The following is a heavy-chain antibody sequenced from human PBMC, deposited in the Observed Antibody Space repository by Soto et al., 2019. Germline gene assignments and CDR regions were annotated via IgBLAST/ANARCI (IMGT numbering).Heavy chain of an antibody. V-gene: IGHV1-2*04. J-gene: IGHJ6*03. Sequence: ASVKVSCKASGYTFTGYYMHWVRQAPGQGLEWMGWINPNSGGTNYAQKFQGWVTMTRDTSISTAYMELSRLRSDDTAVYYCARGVDDFWSGYYKPNYYYYYYYMDVWGKGTTVTVSS. CDR2: INPNSGGT. D-gene: IGHD3-3*01. CDR1: GYTFTGYY. CDR3: ARGVDDFWSGYYKPNYYYYYYYMDV.